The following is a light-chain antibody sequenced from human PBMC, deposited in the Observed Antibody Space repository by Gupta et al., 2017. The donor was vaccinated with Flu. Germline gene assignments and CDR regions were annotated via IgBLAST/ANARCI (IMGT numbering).Light chain of an antibody. V-gene: IGLV2-8*01. CDR1: SSDVGGYRF. J-gene: IGLJ3*02. Sequence: SVTLSCTGTSSDVGGYRFVSWYQQHPGKAPQLMIYEVIKRPSGVPDRFSGSKSGNTASLTVSGLQAEDEADYYCSSYAGGNNWVFGGGTKLTVL. CDR2: EVI. CDR3: SSYAGGNNWV.